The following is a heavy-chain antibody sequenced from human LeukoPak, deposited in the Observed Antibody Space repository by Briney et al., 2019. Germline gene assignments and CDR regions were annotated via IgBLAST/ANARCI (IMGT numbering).Heavy chain of an antibody. Sequence: PGGSLRLSCAASGFTFSGYWMSWVRQAPGKGLEWVGRIKSKTDGGTTDYAAPVKGRFTISRDDSKNTLYLQMNSLKTEDTAVYYCTTDPRRDGYNLFDWGQGTLVTVSS. J-gene: IGHJ4*02. CDR3: TTDPRRDGYNLFD. D-gene: IGHD5-24*01. CDR2: IKSKTDGGTT. V-gene: IGHV3-15*01. CDR1: GFTFSGYW.